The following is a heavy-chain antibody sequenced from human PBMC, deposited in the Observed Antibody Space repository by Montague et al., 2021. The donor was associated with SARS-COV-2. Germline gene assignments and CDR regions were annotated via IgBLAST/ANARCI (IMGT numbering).Heavy chain of an antibody. Sequence: SQSQSLTYAVYDGSFSDYSWTWIRQPPGKGLEWIGEINHRGSTNYNPSLKSRVTISFDTSKNQFSLKMTSVTAADTAVYYCARGRQHINMVVVVVTGGEYYFDFWGQGTLVAVSS. CDR3: ARGRQHINMVVVVVTGGEYYFDF. CDR1: DGSFSDYS. D-gene: IGHD3-22*01. V-gene: IGHV4-34*01. J-gene: IGHJ4*02. CDR2: INHRGST.